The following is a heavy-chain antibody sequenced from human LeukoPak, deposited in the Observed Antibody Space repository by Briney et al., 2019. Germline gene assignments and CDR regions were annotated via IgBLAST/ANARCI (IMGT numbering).Heavy chain of an antibody. D-gene: IGHD3-9*01. V-gene: IGHV1-69*13. J-gene: IGHJ4*02. CDR2: TIPIFGTA. Sequence: ASVKVSCKASGGTFSSYAISWVRQAPGQGLGWMGGTIPIFGTANSQQKFLGRVTITADECTSTASMELSSLRSEDTAVYSCARTRADYDILTGYMRGYFASWGQGTLVTVSS. CDR1: GGTFSSYA. CDR3: ARTRADYDILTGYMRGYFAS.